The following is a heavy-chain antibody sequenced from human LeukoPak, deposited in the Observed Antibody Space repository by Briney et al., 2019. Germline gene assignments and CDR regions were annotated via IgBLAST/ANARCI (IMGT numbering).Heavy chain of an antibody. CDR2: ISGSGGST. J-gene: IGHJ4*02. CDR1: GFTFSNYG. D-gene: IGHD4-23*01. Sequence: GGSLRLSCAASGFTFSNYGMSWVRQAPGKGLEWVSGISGSGGSTYYADSVKGRFTISRDNSKNTLYLQMNSLTAEDTAVYYCAKDAGGNLDYWGQGTLVTVSS. V-gene: IGHV3-23*01. CDR3: AKDAGGNLDY.